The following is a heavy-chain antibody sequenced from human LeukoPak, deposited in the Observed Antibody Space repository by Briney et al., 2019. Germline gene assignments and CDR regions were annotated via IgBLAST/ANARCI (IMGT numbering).Heavy chain of an antibody. V-gene: IGHV3-21*01. D-gene: IGHD4-17*01. CDR1: GFTFSSYS. CDR3: AREGHGDFLFDY. Sequence: GGSLRLSCAASGFTFSSYSMNWVRQAPGKGLEWVSSISTSSSYIYYADSVKGRFTISRDNAKDSLYLQMNSLRAEDTAVYYCAREGHGDFLFDYWGQGTLVTVSS. J-gene: IGHJ4*02. CDR2: ISTSSSYI.